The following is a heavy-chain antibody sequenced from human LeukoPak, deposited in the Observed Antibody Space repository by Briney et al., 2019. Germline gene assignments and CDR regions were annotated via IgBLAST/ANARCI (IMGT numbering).Heavy chain of an antibody. V-gene: IGHV3-53*01. Sequence: GGSLRLSCAASGFTFSSYVMHWVRQTPGKGLEWVSAIYSGGATYYTDSVKGRFTISRDNSKNTLYLQMNSLRAEDTAVYYCARGGYDSGSYYKGPLYYFDYWGQGTLVTVSS. CDR1: GFTFSSYV. CDR3: ARGGYDSGSYYKGPLYYFDY. CDR2: IYSGGAT. J-gene: IGHJ4*02. D-gene: IGHD3-10*01.